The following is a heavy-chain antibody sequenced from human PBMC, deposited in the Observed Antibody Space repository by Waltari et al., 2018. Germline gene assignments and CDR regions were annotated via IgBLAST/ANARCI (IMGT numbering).Heavy chain of an antibody. Sequence: EVQLVQSGAEVKKPGESLKISCKGSGYSFTSYWIGWVRQMPGKGLEWMGVIFPGDSDTRYSPSFQGQVTISADKAISTAYLQWSSLKASDTAMYYCATAPGDFWVLFDYWGQGTLVTVSS. CDR3: ATAPGDFWVLFDY. CDR2: IFPGDSDT. D-gene: IGHD3-10*01. V-gene: IGHV5-51*01. CDR1: GYSFTSYW. J-gene: IGHJ4*02.